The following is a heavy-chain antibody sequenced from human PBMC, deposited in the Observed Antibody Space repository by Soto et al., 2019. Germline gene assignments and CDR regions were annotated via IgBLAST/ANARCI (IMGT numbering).Heavy chain of an antibody. J-gene: IGHJ4*02. D-gene: IGHD6-13*01. V-gene: IGHV4-59*01. CDR3: ARYRREAVAGYTLDN. Sequence: SETLSLTCTASGGSISSNYWTWIRQPPGKGLEWVGYVYNSGSTNYNPSLKSRVTISEDTSKSQFSLKVNSMTAADTAVYYCARYRREAVAGYTLDNWGQGILVTVSS. CDR2: VYNSGST. CDR1: GGSISSNY.